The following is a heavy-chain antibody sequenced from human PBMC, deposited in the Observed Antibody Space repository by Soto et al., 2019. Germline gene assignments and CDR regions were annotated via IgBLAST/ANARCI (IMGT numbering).Heavy chain of an antibody. V-gene: IGHV3-53*02. CDR3: ARGPFRGVYYYYCGMDV. Sequence: EVQLVETGGGLIQPGGSLRLSCAASGFTVSSNYMSWVRQAPGKGLEWVSVIYSGGSTYYADSVKGRFTISIDNSKNTLYLQMNSLRAEDTAVYYCARGPFRGVYYYYCGMDVGGQGTTVTVSS. CDR1: GFTVSSNY. J-gene: IGHJ6*02. CDR2: IYSGGST. D-gene: IGHD3-10*01.